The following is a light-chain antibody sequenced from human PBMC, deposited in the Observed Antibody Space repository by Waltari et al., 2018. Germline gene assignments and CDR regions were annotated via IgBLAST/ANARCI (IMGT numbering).Light chain of an antibody. Sequence: DIVMTQSPDSLAVSLGERATINCKSTQRVLYSSHNKDYLAWYQQKPGQPPKLLIYWASTRESGVPDRFSGSGSGTDFTLTISSLQAEDVAVYYCQQYYSTPLTFGGGTKVEIQ. V-gene: IGKV4-1*01. CDR2: WAS. CDR1: QRVLYSSHNKDY. J-gene: IGKJ4*01. CDR3: QQYYSTPLT.